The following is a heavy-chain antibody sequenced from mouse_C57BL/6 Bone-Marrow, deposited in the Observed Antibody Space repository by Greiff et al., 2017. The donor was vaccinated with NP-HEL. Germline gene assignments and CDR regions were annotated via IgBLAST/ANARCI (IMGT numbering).Heavy chain of an antibody. J-gene: IGHJ2*01. V-gene: IGHV5-4*01. D-gene: IGHD2-3*01. CDR2: ISDGGSYT. CDR3: ARDGYDGYYVFDD. CDR1: GFTFSSYA. Sequence: EVHLVESGGGLVKPGGSLKLSCAASGFTFSSYAMSWVRQTPEKRLEWVATISDGGSYTYYPDNVKGRFTISKDNAKNNLYLQMSHLKSEDTAMYYCARDGYDGYYVFDDWGQGTTLTVSS.